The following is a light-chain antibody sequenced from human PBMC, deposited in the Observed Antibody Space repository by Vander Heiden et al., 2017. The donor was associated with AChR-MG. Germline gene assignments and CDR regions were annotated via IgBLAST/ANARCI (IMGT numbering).Light chain of an antibody. CDR2: KVS. V-gene: IGKV2-30*01. CDR3: MQGTHWPPWT. J-gene: IGKJ1*01. Sequence: DVVMTQSPLSLPVTLGQPASISCRSSQSLVGTDGNTYLSWFQQRPGQAPRRLINKVSIRDSGVPDRFSGSGSGTDFTLKISRVEAEDVGVYYCMQGTHWPPWTFGQGTKVEIK. CDR1: QSLVGTDGNTY.